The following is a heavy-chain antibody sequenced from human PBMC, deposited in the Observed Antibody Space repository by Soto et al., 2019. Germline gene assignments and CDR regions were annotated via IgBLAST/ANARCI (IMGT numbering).Heavy chain of an antibody. CDR2: IIPIFGTP. D-gene: IGHD4-17*01. V-gene: IGHV1-69*06. J-gene: IGHJ6*03. CDR1: GGTFSSYA. CDR3: AGPVLTTKLNYYYYIDV. Sequence: SVKVSCKTSGGTFSSYAISWVRQAPGQGLEWMGGIIPIFGTPNYAQKFQGRVTITADRSTSTAYMELSSLRSEDTAVYYCAGPVLTTKLNYYYYIDVWGEGTTVTVSS.